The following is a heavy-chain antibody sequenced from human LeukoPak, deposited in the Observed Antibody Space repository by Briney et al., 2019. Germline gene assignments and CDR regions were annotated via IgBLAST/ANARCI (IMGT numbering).Heavy chain of an antibody. J-gene: IGHJ4*02. CDR2: IIPIFGTA. Sequence: GASVKVSCKASGYIFTSYAISWVRQAPGQGLEWMGGIIPIFGTANYAQKFQGRVTITADESTSTAYMELSSLRSEDTAVYYCARGQGSGSSYFDYWGQGTLVTVSS. CDR3: ARGQGSGSSYFDY. D-gene: IGHD3-10*01. V-gene: IGHV1-69*13. CDR1: GYIFTSYA.